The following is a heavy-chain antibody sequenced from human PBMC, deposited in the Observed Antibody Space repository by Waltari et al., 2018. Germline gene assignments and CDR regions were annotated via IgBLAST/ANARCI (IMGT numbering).Heavy chain of an antibody. D-gene: IGHD3-3*01. Sequence: QVQLQESGPGLVKPSETLSLTCTVSGGSISSYYWSWLRQPPGKGLEWIGYIYYSGSTNYNPSLKSRVTISVDTSKNQFSLKLSSVTAADTAVYYCARGAYDFWSGYYTYYFDYWGQGTLVTVSS. V-gene: IGHV4-59*01. CDR3: ARGAYDFWSGYYTYYFDY. CDR2: IYYSGST. CDR1: GGSISSYY. J-gene: IGHJ4*02.